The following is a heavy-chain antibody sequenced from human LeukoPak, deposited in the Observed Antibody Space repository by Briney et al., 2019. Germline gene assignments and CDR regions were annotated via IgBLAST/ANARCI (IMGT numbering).Heavy chain of an antibody. CDR1: GFTFSSYA. V-gene: IGHV3-21*01. J-gene: IGHJ4*02. CDR2: ITTSSSYI. D-gene: IGHD3-22*01. Sequence: GGSLRLSCAASGFTFSSYAMNWVRQAPGRGLEWVSSITTSSSYIYYADSVKGRFTISRDNAKNSLYLQMNSLRADDTAVYYCAREVWRDYYDSSGDFDYWGQGTLVTVSS. CDR3: AREVWRDYYDSSGDFDY.